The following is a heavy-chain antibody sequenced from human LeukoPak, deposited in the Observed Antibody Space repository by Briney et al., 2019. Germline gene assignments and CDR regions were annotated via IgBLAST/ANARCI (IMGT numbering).Heavy chain of an antibody. V-gene: IGHV3-66*02. CDR3: ARDRAGDYADY. CDR1: GFTVSSNY. D-gene: IGHD3-10*01. J-gene: IGHJ4*02. CDR2: IYSGGST. Sequence: PGGSLRLSCAASGFTVSSNYMSWVRQAPGKGLERVSVIYSGGSTYYADSVKGRFTISRDNSKNTLYLQMNSLRAEDTAVYYCARDRAGDYADYWGQGTLVTVSS.